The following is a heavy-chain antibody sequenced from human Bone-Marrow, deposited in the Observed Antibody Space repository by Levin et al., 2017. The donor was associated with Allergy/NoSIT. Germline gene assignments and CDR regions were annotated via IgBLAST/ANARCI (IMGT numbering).Heavy chain of an antibody. CDR3: ARHPLPYKWKGIDS. J-gene: IGHJ4*02. Sequence: TLSLPCSVSGASISSEIHYWGWIRQPPGKGLEWIGTIYYSGSTYYSPSLKSRVTISLDTSKNQFSLKLTSVTAADTAVYYCARHPLPYKWKGIDSWGQGTLVAVSS. CDR2: IYYSGST. V-gene: IGHV4-39*01. CDR1: GASISSEIHY. D-gene: IGHD1-20*01.